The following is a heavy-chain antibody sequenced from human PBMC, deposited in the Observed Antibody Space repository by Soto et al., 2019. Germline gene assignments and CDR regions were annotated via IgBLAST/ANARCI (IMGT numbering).Heavy chain of an antibody. CDR3: ASKAACGGDCYDVDS. Sequence: QVYLVQSGAEVKKPGSSVKISCRASGGIFSSNTINWVRQAAGQGLEWMGGIIPLFGTANYAEKFQGRVTITADKSTKTEYMELTSLRSEDTAVYYCASKAACGGDCYDVDSWGQGTLVTVSS. CDR1: GGIFSSNT. J-gene: IGHJ4*02. D-gene: IGHD2-21*02. V-gene: IGHV1-69*06. CDR2: IIPLFGTA.